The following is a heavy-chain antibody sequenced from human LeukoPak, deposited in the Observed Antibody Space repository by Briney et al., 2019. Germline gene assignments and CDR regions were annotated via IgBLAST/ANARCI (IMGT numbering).Heavy chain of an antibody. CDR3: ARNEGHIVVVPAAKAPDYYYYYMDV. CDR1: GGSISSSSYY. V-gene: IGHV4-39*01. J-gene: IGHJ6*03. CDR2: IYYSGST. Sequence: SETLSLTCTVSGGSISSSSYYWGWIRQPPGKGLEWIGSIYYSGSTYYNPSLKSRVTISVDTSKNQFSLKPSSVTAADTAVYYCARNEGHIVVVPAAKAPDYYYYYMDVWGKGTTVTVSS. D-gene: IGHD2-2*01.